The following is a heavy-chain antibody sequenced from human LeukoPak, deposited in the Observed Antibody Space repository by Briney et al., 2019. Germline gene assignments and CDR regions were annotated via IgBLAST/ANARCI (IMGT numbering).Heavy chain of an antibody. CDR1: GGSITNYY. Sequence: SETLSLTCTVSGGSITNYYWTWIRQPPGKRLEWIGYISYRGNTNYNPSLKSRVTISVDGSKNQFSLNLSSVTAADTAVYYCARESSSAAAFDVWGQGTMVTVSS. V-gene: IGHV4-59*01. CDR3: ARESSSAAAFDV. J-gene: IGHJ3*01. CDR2: ISYRGNT. D-gene: IGHD6-19*01.